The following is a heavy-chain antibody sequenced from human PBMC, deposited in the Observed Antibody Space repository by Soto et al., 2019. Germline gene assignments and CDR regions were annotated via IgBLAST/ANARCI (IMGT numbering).Heavy chain of an antibody. J-gene: IGHJ3*02. V-gene: IGHV3-7*05. CDR1: GFTFSSYW. D-gene: IGHD6-19*01. Sequence: GGSLRLSCAASGFTFSSYWMSWVRQAPGKGLEWVANIKQDGSEKYYVDSVKGRFTISRDNAKNSLYLQMNSLRAEDTAVYYCARNAMVRAVALDAFDIWGQGTMVTVSS. CDR3: ARNAMVRAVALDAFDI. CDR2: IKQDGSEK.